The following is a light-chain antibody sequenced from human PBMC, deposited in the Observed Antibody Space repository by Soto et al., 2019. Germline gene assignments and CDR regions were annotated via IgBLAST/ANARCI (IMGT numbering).Light chain of an antibody. V-gene: IGKV3-15*01. CDR3: QQYDKSPRP. CDR2: FAS. CDR1: QSVSTN. J-gene: IGKJ1*01. Sequence: EIVLTQSPGTLSLSPGERATLSCRASQSVSTNLAWYQQKPGQPPRLLIYFASTRATAVPARITAGGYGTEFTLTISSLKSDDLAVYYRQQYDKSPRPVGQGT.